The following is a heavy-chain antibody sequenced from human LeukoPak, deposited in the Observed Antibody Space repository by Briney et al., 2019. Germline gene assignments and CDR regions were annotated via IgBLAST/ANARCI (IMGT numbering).Heavy chain of an antibody. D-gene: IGHD2-15*01. Sequence: SVKVSCKASGGTFSSYAISWVRQAPGQGLEWMGRIIPILGIANYAQKFQGRVTITADKSTSTAYMELSSLRSEDTAVYYCAMIGVVAATTTDYWGQGTLVTVSS. J-gene: IGHJ4*02. CDR1: GGTFSSYA. CDR2: IIPILGIA. CDR3: AMIGVVAATTTDY. V-gene: IGHV1-69*04.